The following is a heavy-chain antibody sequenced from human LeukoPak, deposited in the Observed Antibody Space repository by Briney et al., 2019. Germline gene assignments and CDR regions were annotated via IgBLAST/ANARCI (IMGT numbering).Heavy chain of an antibody. CDR1: GGSFSGYY. CDR2: INHSGST. J-gene: IGHJ4*02. D-gene: IGHD2/OR15-2a*01. CDR3: ASFSLGLNFDY. Sequence: PSETLSLTCAVYGGSFSGYYWSWIRQPPGKGLEWIGEINHSGSTSYNPSLNSRVTMSVDTSKSQFSLKLTSVTAADTAVYFCASFSLGLNFDYWGQGTLVTVSS. V-gene: IGHV4-34*01.